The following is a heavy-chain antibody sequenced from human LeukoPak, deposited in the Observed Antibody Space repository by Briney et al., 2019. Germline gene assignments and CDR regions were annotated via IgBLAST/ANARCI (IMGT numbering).Heavy chain of an antibody. CDR2: IWYDGSNK. CDR3: ARDHGSYYIDF. CDR1: GFTFRNHG. D-gene: IGHD1-1*01. V-gene: IGHV3-33*01. Sequence: PGRSLRLSCAASGFTFRNHGMHWVRQAPGKGLEWVAVIWYDGSNKYYADSVKGRFTFSRDNSKNTLSLQMDSLRAEDTALYYCARDHGSYYIDFWGQGTPVTVSS. J-gene: IGHJ4*02.